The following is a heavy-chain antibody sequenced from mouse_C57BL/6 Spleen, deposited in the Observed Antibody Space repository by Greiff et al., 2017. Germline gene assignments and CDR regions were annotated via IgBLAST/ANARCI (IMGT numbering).Heavy chain of an antibody. CDR3: TRDYYGSSLDD. V-gene: IGHV1-15*01. D-gene: IGHD1-1*01. J-gene: IGHJ2*01. CDR1: GYTFTDYE. CDR2: IDPETGGT. Sequence: VQLQQSGAELVRPGASVTLSCKASGYTFTDYEMHWVKQTPVHGLEWIGAIDPETGGTAYNQKFKGKAILTADKSSSTAYMELRSLTSEDSAVYYCTRDYYGSSLDDWGQGTTLTVSS.